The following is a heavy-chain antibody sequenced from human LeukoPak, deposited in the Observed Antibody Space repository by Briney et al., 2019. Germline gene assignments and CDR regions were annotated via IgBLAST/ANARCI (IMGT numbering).Heavy chain of an antibody. Sequence: PSQTLSLTCTVSGGSISSGGYYWRWIRQHPGKGLEWIGYIYYSGSTYYNPSLKSRVTISVDTSKNQFSLKLSSVTAADTAVYYCASLTDYGGNPQRGYFDYWGQGTLVTVSS. D-gene: IGHD4-23*01. CDR3: ASLTDYGGNPQRGYFDY. CDR1: GGSISSGGYY. J-gene: IGHJ4*02. V-gene: IGHV4-31*03. CDR2: IYYSGST.